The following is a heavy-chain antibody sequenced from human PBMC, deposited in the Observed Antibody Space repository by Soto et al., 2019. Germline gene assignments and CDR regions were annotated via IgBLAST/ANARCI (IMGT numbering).Heavy chain of an antibody. CDR2: ISYDGNNK. CDR1: GFTFSSYG. D-gene: IGHD3-22*01. Sequence: GGSLRLSCAVYGFTFSSYGMHWVRQAPGKGLEWVAVISYDGNNKYYADSVKGRFTISRDDSKNTLFLQMNSLRAEDTAVYYCAKDRYFYDSSGYYFFDYWGRGTLVTVSS. J-gene: IGHJ4*02. CDR3: AKDRYFYDSSGYYFFDY. V-gene: IGHV3-30*18.